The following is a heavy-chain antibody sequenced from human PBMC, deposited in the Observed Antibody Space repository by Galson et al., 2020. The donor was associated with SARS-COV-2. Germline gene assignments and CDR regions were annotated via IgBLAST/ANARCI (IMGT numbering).Heavy chain of an antibody. CDR1: GYSISSGYY. CDR3: ARGGSGWYRSAFDI. D-gene: IGHD6-19*01. V-gene: IGHV4-38-2*02. Sequence: SETLSLTCTVSGYSISSGYYWGWIRQPPGKGLEWIGSIYHSGSTYYNPSLKSRVTISVDTSKNQFSLKLSSVTAADTAVYYCARGGSGWYRSAFDIWGQGTMVTVSS. CDR2: IYHSGST. J-gene: IGHJ3*02.